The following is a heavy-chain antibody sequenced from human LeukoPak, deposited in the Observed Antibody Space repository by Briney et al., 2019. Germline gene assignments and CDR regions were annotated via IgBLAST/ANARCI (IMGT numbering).Heavy chain of an antibody. CDR1: GYSFTSYW. CDR2: IYPGDSDT. Sequence: GEPLKISCKGSGYSFTSYWIGWVRQMPGKGLEWMGIIYPGDSDTRYSPSFQGQVTISADKSISTAYLQWSSLKASDTAMYYCARQRSSWYGGGAFDYWGQGTLVTVSS. CDR3: ARQRSSWYGGGAFDY. D-gene: IGHD6-13*01. V-gene: IGHV5-51*01. J-gene: IGHJ4*02.